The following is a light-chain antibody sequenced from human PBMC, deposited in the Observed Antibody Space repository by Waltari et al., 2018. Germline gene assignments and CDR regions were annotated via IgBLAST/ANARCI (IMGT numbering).Light chain of an antibody. J-gene: IGLJ2*01. CDR1: TSDGGGYNY. CDR2: DVS. CDR3: SSYTTSSTLVV. V-gene: IGLV2-14*03. Sequence: QSALTPHASASGSPGPSITISRTVTTSDGGGYNYVSCYLQHPGKAPKLMIYDVSNRPSGVSNRFSGSKSGNTASLTISGLQAEDEADYYCSSYTTSSTLVVFGGGTKLTVL.